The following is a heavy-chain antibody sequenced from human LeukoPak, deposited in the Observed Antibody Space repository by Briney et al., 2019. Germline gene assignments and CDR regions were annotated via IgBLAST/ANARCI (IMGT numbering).Heavy chain of an antibody. Sequence: ASVKVSCKVSGYTLTELSMHRVRQAPGKGLEWMGGFDPEDGETIYAQKFQGRVTMTEDTSTDTAYMELSSLRSEDTAVYYCATDFLHPAQAARAFDYWGQGTLVTVSS. D-gene: IGHD6-13*01. CDR2: FDPEDGET. CDR3: ATDFLHPAQAARAFDY. CDR1: GYTLTELS. V-gene: IGHV1-24*01. J-gene: IGHJ4*02.